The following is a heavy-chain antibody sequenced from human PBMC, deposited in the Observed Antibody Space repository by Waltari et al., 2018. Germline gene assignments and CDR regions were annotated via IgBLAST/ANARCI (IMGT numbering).Heavy chain of an antibody. V-gene: IGHV1-3*01. Sequence: QVQLVQSGAEVKKPGASVKVSCKASGYTFTSYAMHWFRQAPGQRVEWMGWSNAGNGNTKYSQKFHGRVNITRDTSASTAYMELSSLRSEDTAVYYCARDSSGWVGGPFWGQGTLVTVSS. CDR3: ARDSSGWVGGPF. J-gene: IGHJ4*02. CDR1: GYTFTSYA. CDR2: SNAGNGNT. D-gene: IGHD6-19*01.